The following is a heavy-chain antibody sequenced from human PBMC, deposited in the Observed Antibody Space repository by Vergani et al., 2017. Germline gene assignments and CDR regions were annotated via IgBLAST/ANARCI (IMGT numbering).Heavy chain of an antibody. D-gene: IGHD3-22*01. V-gene: IGHV4-30-4*08. J-gene: IGHJ1*01. CDR2: IYYSGST. CDR1: GDSISSGDYS. Sequence: QVQLQESGPGLVKPSQTLSLTCTVSGDSISSGDYSWSWIRQPPGKGLEWIGYIYYSGSTYYNPSLKSRVTISVDTSKNQFSLKLSSVTAADTAVYYCASTMIVRSEYFQHWGQGTLVTVSS. CDR3: ASTMIVRSEYFQH.